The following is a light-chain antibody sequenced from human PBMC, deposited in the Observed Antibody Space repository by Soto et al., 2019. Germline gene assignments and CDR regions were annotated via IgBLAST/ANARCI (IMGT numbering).Light chain of an antibody. CDR1: QSISRC. J-gene: IGKJ1*01. Sequence: DIQMTQSPSTLSASVGDRVTITCRASQSISRCLAWYQQRPGKAPKLLIYDASNLQKGVPSRFSGSGSGTEFTLTISSLQPDDIATYYCQKYKSYFRTFGEGTKVEIK. CDR2: DAS. CDR3: QKYKSYFRT. V-gene: IGKV1-5*03.